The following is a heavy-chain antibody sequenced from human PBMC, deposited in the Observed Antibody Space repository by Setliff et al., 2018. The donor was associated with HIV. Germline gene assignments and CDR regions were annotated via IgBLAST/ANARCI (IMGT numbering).Heavy chain of an antibody. D-gene: IGHD3-3*01. V-gene: IGHV1-2*06. CDR3: AREPTGDFWSGYSSRGLDY. CDR1: GYTFTNYY. CDR2: INPNSGGT. Sequence: ASVKVSCKASGYTFTNYYIHWVRQAPGQGLEWMGRINPNSGGTNYAQKFQGRVTMTRDTSINTAYMELTRLTSDDTAFYYCAREPTGDFWSGYSSRGLDYWGQGTLVTVSS. J-gene: IGHJ4*02.